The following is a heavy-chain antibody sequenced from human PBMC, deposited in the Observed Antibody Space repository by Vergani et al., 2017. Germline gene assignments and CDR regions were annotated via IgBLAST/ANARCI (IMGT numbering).Heavy chain of an antibody. D-gene: IGHD3-22*01. V-gene: IGHV1-2*02. CDR1: GYTFTGYY. J-gene: IGHJ5*02. CDR3: ASSYYYDSSGRVNWFDP. CDR2: INPNSGGT. Sequence: QVQLVQSGAEVKKPGASVKVSCKASGYTFTGYYIHWVRQAPGQGLEWMGWINPNSGGTNYAQKFQGRVTMTRDTSISTAYMELSRLRSDDTAVYYCASSYYYDSSGRVNWFDPWGQGTLVTVSS.